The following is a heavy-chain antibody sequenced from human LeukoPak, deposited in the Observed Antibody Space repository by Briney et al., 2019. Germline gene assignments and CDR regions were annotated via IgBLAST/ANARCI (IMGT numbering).Heavy chain of an antibody. CDR2: INHSGST. V-gene: IGHV4-34*01. J-gene: IGHJ4*02. Sequence: PSETLSLTCAVYGGSFSGYYWSWIRQPPGKGLEWIGEINHSGSTYYNPSLKSRVTISVDTSKNQFSLKLSSVTAADTAVYYCARDSRYRYYFDYWGQGTLVTVSS. D-gene: IGHD3-9*01. CDR1: GGSFSGYY. CDR3: ARDSRYRYYFDY.